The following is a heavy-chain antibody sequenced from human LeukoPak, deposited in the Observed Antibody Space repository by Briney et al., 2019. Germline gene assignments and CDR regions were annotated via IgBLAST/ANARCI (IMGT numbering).Heavy chain of an antibody. J-gene: IGHJ5*02. V-gene: IGHV4-61*02. Sequence: SQTLSLTCTVSGGSISSGSYYWSWIRQPAGKGLEWIGRIYTSGSTNYNPSLKSRVTISVDTSKNQFSLKLSSVTAADTAVYYCARAYYDFWSGEVPGWFDGWGQGTLVTVSS. D-gene: IGHD3-3*01. CDR2: IYTSGST. CDR3: ARAYYDFWSGEVPGWFDG. CDR1: GGSISSGSYY.